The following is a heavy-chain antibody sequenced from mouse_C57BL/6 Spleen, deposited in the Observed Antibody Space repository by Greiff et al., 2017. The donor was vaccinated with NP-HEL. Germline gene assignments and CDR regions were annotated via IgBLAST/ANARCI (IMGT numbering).Heavy chain of an antibody. Sequence: VQLQQSGAELARPGASVKMSCKASGYTFTSYTMHWVKQRPGQGLEWIGYINPSSGYTKYNQKFKDKATLTADKSSSTAYMQLSSLTSEDSAVYYCARDDYDYAGLAYWGQGTLVTVSA. CDR1: GYTFTSYT. CDR2: INPSSGYT. CDR3: ARDDYDYAGLAY. J-gene: IGHJ3*01. V-gene: IGHV1-4*01. D-gene: IGHD2-4*01.